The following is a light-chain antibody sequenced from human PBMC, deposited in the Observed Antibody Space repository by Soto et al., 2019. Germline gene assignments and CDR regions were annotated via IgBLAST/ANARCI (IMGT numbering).Light chain of an antibody. V-gene: IGLV1-40*01. Sequence: QSALTQPPSVSGAPGQRVTIACTGSSSNIGAGYDVHWYQHLPGTAPKLLIYRNTNRPSGVPDRFSGSKSGTSASLAITGLQAEDEADYYCQSCDSSLSGSGVFGTGTRSPS. J-gene: IGLJ1*01. CDR3: QSCDSSLSGSGV. CDR1: SSNIGAGYD. CDR2: RNT.